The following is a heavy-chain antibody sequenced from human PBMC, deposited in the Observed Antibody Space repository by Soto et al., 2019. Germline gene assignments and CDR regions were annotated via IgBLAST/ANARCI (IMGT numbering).Heavy chain of an antibody. D-gene: IGHD6-13*01. CDR3: AKGYIAGPTGWFGP. CDR1: GFTFSSYA. J-gene: IGHJ5*02. CDR2: ISNNGGST. Sequence: EVQLLESGGGLVQPGESLRLSCAASGFTFSSYALTWVRQAPGKGLEWVSAISNNGGSTYYADSVKGRFTVSRDNSKNTLYLQMNSLRAEDTAVCYCAKGYIAGPTGWFGPWGQGTLVTVSS. V-gene: IGHV3-23*01.